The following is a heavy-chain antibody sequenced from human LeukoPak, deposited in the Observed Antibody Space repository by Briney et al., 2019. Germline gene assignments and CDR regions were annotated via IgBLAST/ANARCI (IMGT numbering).Heavy chain of an antibody. CDR1: GFTFSNAW. V-gene: IGHV3-7*01. Sequence: GGSLRLSCAASGFTFSNAWMSWVRQAPGKGLEWVANIKRDGSEKYYVDSLKGRFTISRDNAKNSLYLQMNSLRAEDTAVYYCVKPYFYDSGSYYADAFDAWGQGTMVTVSS. D-gene: IGHD3-22*01. CDR3: VKPYFYDSGSYYADAFDA. CDR2: IKRDGSEK. J-gene: IGHJ3*01.